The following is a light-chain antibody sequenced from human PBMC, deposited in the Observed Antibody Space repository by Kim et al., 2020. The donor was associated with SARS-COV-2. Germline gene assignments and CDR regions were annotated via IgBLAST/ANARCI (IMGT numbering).Light chain of an antibody. CDR1: ASVSSGD. CDR3: QQFGSSPLIA. Sequence: PAARAALTRRCRASVSSGDLAWYRQKPGQAPRLPIYGASNRATGIPDRCSGSGSGTDFTLSISRREHEDFAVYYCQQFGSSPLIAFGQGTRLEIK. CDR2: GAS. J-gene: IGKJ5*01. V-gene: IGKV3-20*01.